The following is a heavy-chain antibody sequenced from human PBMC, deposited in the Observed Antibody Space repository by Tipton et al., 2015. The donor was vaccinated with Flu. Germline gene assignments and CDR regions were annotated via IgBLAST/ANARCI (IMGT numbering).Heavy chain of an antibody. V-gene: IGHV4-34*01. CDR2: INDSGSA. Sequence: TLSLTCAVYGGTFSGYYWAWIRQPPGKRLEWIGEINDSGSANYNPSLKSQVTMSVDTSKNQFSLKVKSVTAADTAVYYCARGTGYGTYFDSWGRGTLVTVSS. CDR3: ARGTGYGTYFDS. J-gene: IGHJ4*02. D-gene: IGHD5-12*01. CDR1: GGTFSGYY.